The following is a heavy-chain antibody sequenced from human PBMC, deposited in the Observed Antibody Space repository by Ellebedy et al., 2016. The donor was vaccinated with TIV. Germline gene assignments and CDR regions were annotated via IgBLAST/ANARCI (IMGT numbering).Heavy chain of an antibody. CDR3: TRDRGRVPTMAY. D-gene: IGHD5-12*01. CDR2: IKEDGSER. CDR1: GFSFDEYW. J-gene: IGHJ4*02. Sequence: GESLKISXVGFGFSFDEYWMSWVRQSPGKGLEWVAHIKEDGSERYYVDSVAGRWTISRDNAKKSLFLQMNSLRADDTAVYYYTRDRGRVPTMAYWGQGTLVTVSS. V-gene: IGHV3-7*01.